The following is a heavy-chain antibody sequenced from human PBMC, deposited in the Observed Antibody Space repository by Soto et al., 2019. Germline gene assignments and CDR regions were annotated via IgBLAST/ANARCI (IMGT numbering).Heavy chain of an antibody. Sequence: QVQLQESGPGLVKPSETLSLTCTVSGGSISSYYWSWIRQPPGKGLEWIGYIYYSGSTNYNPSLKSRVTISVDTSKNQFSLKLSSVTAADTAVYYCARHNSKQWLGDLDYWGQGTLATVSS. CDR1: GGSISSYY. CDR2: IYYSGST. D-gene: IGHD6-19*01. CDR3: ARHNSKQWLGDLDY. J-gene: IGHJ4*02. V-gene: IGHV4-59*08.